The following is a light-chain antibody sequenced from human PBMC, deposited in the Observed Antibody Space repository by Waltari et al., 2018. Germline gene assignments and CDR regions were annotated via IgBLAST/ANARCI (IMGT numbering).Light chain of an antibody. Sequence: SYELTQPPSVSVAPGQTARITCDGDKIGSKNVHWYQHKPDQAPVLVVYDDGDRPSGSPERYSGSNTGNTAALTISRVDAGDEAEYYCQVWDSGSDHYVFGTVTKVTVL. J-gene: IGLJ1*01. CDR1: KIGSKN. CDR2: DDG. V-gene: IGLV3-21*02. CDR3: QVWDSGSDHYV.